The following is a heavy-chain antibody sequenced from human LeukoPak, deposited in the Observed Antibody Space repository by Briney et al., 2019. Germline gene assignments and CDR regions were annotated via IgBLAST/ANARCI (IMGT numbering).Heavy chain of an antibody. CDR1: GFTFNNYG. V-gene: IGHV3-30*02. J-gene: IGHJ3*02. Sequence: GGSLRLSCAASGFTFNNYGLHWLRQAPGKGREGLAFIRYDGSNTYYADSGKGRFTVSRDDSKNTLYLQMNSLRGDDTAVYYCARGGSYLSAFDIWGQGTMVTVSS. CDR3: ARGGSYLSAFDI. D-gene: IGHD1-26*01. CDR2: IRYDGSNT.